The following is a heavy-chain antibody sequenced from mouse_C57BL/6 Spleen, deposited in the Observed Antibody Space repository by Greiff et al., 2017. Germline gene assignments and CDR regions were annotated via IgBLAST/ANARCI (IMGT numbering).Heavy chain of an antibody. J-gene: IGHJ4*01. CDR1: GFSLTSYG. CDR2: IWSDGST. V-gene: IGHV2-6-2*01. D-gene: IGHD2-5*01. CDR3: ARRGYSNFAMDY. Sequence: QPKESFPLLFSPSHSLSITCTVSGFSLTSYGVHWVRQPPGKGLEWLVVIWSDGSTTYNSALKSRLSISKDNSKSQVFLKMNSLQTDDTAMYYCARRGYSNFAMDYWGQGTSVTVSS.